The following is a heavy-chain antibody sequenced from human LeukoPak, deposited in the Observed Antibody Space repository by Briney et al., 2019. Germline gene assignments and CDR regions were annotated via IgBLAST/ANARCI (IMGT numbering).Heavy chain of an antibody. J-gene: IGHJ4*02. Sequence: GGSLRLSCAASGFTFSIYWMNWVRQAPGKGLEWVANIKQDGSEKYYVDSVKGRFTISRDNAKNSLYLQMNSLRAEDTAVYYCAREGRELLNWGQGTLVTVSS. CDR3: AREGRELLN. V-gene: IGHV3-7*01. CDR1: GFTFSIYW. CDR2: IKQDGSEK. D-gene: IGHD1-26*01.